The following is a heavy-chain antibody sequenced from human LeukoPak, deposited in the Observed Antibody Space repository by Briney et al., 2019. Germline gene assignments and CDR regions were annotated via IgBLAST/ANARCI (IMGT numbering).Heavy chain of an antibody. V-gene: IGHV3-53*01. CDR3: SGSSYYYYYMDV. CDR2: IYSGGST. D-gene: IGHD3-10*01. CDR1: GFTFSNAW. Sequence: PGGSLRLSCAASGFTFSNAWMSWVRQAPGKGLEWVSVIYSGGSTYYADSVKGRFTISRGNSKNTLYLQMNSLRAEDTAVYYCSGSSYYYYYMDVWGKGTTVTVSS. J-gene: IGHJ6*03.